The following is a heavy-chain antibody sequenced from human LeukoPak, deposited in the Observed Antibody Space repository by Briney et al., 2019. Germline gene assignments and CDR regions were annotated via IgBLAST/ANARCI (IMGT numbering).Heavy chain of an antibody. J-gene: IGHJ6*03. CDR2: ISSSSSYI. CDR3: ARDSFAVEVPAAIYYYYMDV. Sequence: GGSLRLSCAASGFTFSSYSMNWVRQAPGKGLEWVSSISSSSSYIYYADSVKGRFTISRDNAKNSLYLQMNSLRAEDTAVYYCARDSFAVEVPAAIYYYYMDVWGKGTTVTVSS. V-gene: IGHV3-21*01. D-gene: IGHD2-2*01. CDR1: GFTFSSYS.